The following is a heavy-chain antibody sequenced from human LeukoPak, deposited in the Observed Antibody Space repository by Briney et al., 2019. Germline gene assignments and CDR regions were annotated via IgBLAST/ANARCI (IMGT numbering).Heavy chain of an antibody. Sequence: PSETLSLTCTVSGGSISSSSYYWGWIRQPPGKGLEWIGSIYYSGSTYYNPSLKSRVTTSVDTSKNQFSLKLSSVTAADTAVYYCASSIQTIFGVDSTFDPWGQGTLVTVSS. D-gene: IGHD3-3*01. CDR2: IYYSGST. CDR1: GGSISSSSYY. V-gene: IGHV4-39*01. CDR3: ASSIQTIFGVDSTFDP. J-gene: IGHJ5*02.